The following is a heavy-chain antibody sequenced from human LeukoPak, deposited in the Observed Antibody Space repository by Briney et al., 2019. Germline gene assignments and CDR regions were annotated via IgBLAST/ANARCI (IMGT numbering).Heavy chain of an antibody. D-gene: IGHD5-12*01. V-gene: IGHV1-69*04. CDR1: GGTFSSYA. J-gene: IGHJ6*02. CDR2: IIPILGIA. Sequence: ASVKVSCKASGGTFSSYAISWVRQAPRQGLEWMGRIIPILGIANYAQKFQGRVTITADKSTSTAYMELSSLRSEDTAVYYCASFSGYENGMDVWGQGTTVTVSS. CDR3: ASFSGYENGMDV.